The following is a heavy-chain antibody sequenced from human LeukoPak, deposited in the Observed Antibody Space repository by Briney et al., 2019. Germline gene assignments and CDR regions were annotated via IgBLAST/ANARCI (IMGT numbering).Heavy chain of an antibody. Sequence: PSETLSLTCTVSGYSISSGYYWGWIRQPPGKGLEWIGSIYHSGSTYYNPSLKSRVTISVDTSKNQFSLKLSSVTAADTAVYYCARVGGHDYGDRRFDPWGQGTLVTVPS. V-gene: IGHV4-38-2*02. D-gene: IGHD4-17*01. CDR2: IYHSGST. CDR3: ARVGGHDYGDRRFDP. J-gene: IGHJ5*02. CDR1: GYSISSGYY.